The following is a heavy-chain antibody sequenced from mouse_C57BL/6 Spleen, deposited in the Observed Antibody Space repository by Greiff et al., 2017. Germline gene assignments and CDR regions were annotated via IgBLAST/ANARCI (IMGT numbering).Heavy chain of an antibody. D-gene: IGHD1-1*01. J-gene: IGHJ3*01. V-gene: IGHV1-50*01. CDR3: ARGPLYGSSYEAY. CDR1: GYTFTSYW. CDR2: IDPSDSYT. Sequence: QVQLQQPGAELVKPGASVKLSCKASGYTFTSYWMQWVKQRPGQGLEWIGEIDPSDSYTNYNQKFKGKATLTVDTSSSTAYMQLSSLTSEDSAVYYCARGPLYGSSYEAYWGQGTLVTVSA.